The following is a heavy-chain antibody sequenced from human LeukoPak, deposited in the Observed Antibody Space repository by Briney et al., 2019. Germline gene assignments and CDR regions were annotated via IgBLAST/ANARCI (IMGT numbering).Heavy chain of an antibody. CDR3: ARGLKLPGIAAAGTFDY. J-gene: IGHJ4*02. CDR1: GFTFSSYS. V-gene: IGHV3-48*04. D-gene: IGHD6-13*01. Sequence: GGSLRLSCAASGFTFSSYSMNWVRQAPGKGLEWVSYISSSSSTIYYADSVKGRFTISRDNAKNSLYLQMNSLRAEDTAVYYCARGLKLPGIAAAGTFDYWGQGTLVTVSS. CDR2: ISSSSSTI.